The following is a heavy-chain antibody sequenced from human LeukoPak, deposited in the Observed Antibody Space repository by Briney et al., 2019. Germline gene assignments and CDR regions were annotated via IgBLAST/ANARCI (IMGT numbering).Heavy chain of an antibody. CDR3: AGPPGANSYGSGLPKGGGMDV. CDR2: ISAYNGNT. Sequence: ASVKVSCKASGYTFTSYGISWVRQAPGQGLEWMGWISAYNGNTNYAQKLQGRVTMTTDTSTSTAYMELRSLRSDDTAVYYCAGPPGANSYGSGLPKGGGMDVWGQGTTVTVSS. V-gene: IGHV1-18*01. CDR1: GYTFTSYG. D-gene: IGHD3-10*01. J-gene: IGHJ6*02.